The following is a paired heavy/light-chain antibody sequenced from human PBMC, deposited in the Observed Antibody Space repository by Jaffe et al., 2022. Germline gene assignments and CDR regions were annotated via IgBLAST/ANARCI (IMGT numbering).Heavy chain of an antibody. Sequence: QVQLQESGPGLVKPSESLSLTCAVYGSSVSTDFYWGWLRQSPGKGLEWIASIYRSGDTYYSPSLKGRVIISIDKSKDQFSLIMTSATAADTAIYYCARIRVTSSGHYGDSFDIWGQGTMITVAS. CDR1: GSSVSTDFY. D-gene: IGHD6-25*01. CDR2: IYRSGDT. V-gene: IGHV4-38-2*01. J-gene: IGHJ3*02. CDR3: ARIRVTSSGHYGDSFDI.
Light chain of an antibody. Sequence: QSALTQPASVSGSPGQSITISCTGSLSDFANYHLVSWFQQHPGKAPKLIIFEVTERPSGASNRFSGSRSGNTATLTISGLQSEDEADYYCCSYVHRPTFYVFGTGTKVTVL. J-gene: IGLJ1*01. CDR3: CSYVHRPTFYV. V-gene: IGLV2-23*02. CDR1: LSDFANYHL. CDR2: EVT.